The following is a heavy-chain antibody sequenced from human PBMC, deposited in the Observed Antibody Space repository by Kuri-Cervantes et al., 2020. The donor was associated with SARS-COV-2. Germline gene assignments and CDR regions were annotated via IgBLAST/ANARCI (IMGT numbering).Heavy chain of an antibody. CDR1: GGSFSGYY. CDR3: ARRGPTTVTTFTSLAEVGFQH. V-gene: IGHV4-34*01. CDR2: INHSGST. Sequence: GSLRLSCAVYGGSFSGYYWSWIRQPPGKGLEWIGEINHSGSTNYNPSLKSRVTISVDTYKNQFSLKLSSVTAADTAVYYCARRGPTTVTTFTSLAEVGFQHWGQGTLVTVSS. J-gene: IGHJ1*01. D-gene: IGHD4-17*01.